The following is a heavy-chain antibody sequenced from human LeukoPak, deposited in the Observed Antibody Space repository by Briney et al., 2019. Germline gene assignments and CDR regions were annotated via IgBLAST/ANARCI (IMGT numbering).Heavy chain of an antibody. J-gene: IGHJ4*02. Sequence: GGSLRLSCAASGFTFSSYSMNWVRQAPGKGLEWVSYISSSSSTIYYADSVKGRFTISRDNAKNSLYLQMNSLRAEDTAVYYCASRYDFWSGYYGWGQGTLVTVSS. CDR2: ISSSSSTI. CDR1: GFTFSSYS. V-gene: IGHV3-48*04. D-gene: IGHD3-3*01. CDR3: ASRYDFWSGYYG.